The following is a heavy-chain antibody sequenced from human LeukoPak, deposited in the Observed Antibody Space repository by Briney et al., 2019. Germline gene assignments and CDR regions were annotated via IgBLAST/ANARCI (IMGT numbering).Heavy chain of an antibody. CDR1: GYSISSGYY. CDR2: IYTSGST. CDR3: ARAYCSGGSCYYRYYFDY. J-gene: IGHJ4*02. V-gene: IGHV4-38-2*02. Sequence: SETLSLTCTVSGYSISSGYYWGWIRQPPGKGLEWIGRIYTSGSTNYNPSLKSRVTMSVDTSKNQFSLKLSSVTAADTAVYYCARAYCSGGSCYYRYYFDYWGQGTLVTVSS. D-gene: IGHD2-15*01.